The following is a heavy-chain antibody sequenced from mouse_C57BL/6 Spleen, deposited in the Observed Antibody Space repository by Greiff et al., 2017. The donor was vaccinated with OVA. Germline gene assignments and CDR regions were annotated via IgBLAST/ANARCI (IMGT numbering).Heavy chain of an antibody. CDR1: GYSFTSYY. CDR2: IYPGSGNT. CDR3: ARGELLRYGY. J-gene: IGHJ2*01. D-gene: IGHD1-1*01. V-gene: IGHV1-66*01. Sequence: QVQLKQSGPELVKPGASVKISCKASGYSFTSYYIHWVKQRPGQGLEWIGWIYPGSGNTKYNEKFKGKATLTADTSSSTAYMQLSSLTSEDSAVYYCARGELLRYGYWGQGTTLTVSS.